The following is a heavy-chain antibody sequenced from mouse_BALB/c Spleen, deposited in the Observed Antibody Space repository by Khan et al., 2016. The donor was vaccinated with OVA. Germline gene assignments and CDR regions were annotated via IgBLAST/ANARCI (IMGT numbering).Heavy chain of an antibody. J-gene: IGHJ2*01. V-gene: IGHV14-3*02. Sequence: IQLQQSGAELVKSGATVKLSCTASGLNIKDTYMHWLKQWPEQGLEWIGRIDTPNGKTTYDQNFQGQATITAETSANTAYLQISNLTSEDTAIYYGARMARKWGQGTTLTVSS. CDR1: GLNIKDTY. CDR3: ARMARK. CDR2: IDTPNGKT.